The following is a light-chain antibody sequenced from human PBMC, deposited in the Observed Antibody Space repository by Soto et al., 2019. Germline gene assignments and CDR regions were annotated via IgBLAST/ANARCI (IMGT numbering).Light chain of an antibody. CDR2: SAS. CDR1: QSISTE. CDR3: QHGHNWPLT. Sequence: EIVMTQSPATLSVSPGERATLSCRASQSISTELAWYQQKPGQPPRLLIYSASTRATGVPARFTGSGSGSEFTLTISGLHSEDFAVYYCQHGHNWPLTFGQGTRLEI. V-gene: IGKV3-15*01. J-gene: IGKJ2*01.